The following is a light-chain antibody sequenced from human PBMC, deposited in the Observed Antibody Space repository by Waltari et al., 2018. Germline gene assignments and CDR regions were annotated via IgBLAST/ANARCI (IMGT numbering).Light chain of an antibody. CDR1: PSISKY. J-gene: IGKJ1*01. V-gene: IGKV3-20*01. Sequence: EIMLTQSPATLSLSPGERATLSCRASPSISKYLAWYQQKPGQAPRLLIYETSRRATGIPDRFSGSGSGTDFSLTISGLKPEDFAVYYCQKYERLPATFGQGTKVECK. CDR2: ETS. CDR3: QKYERLPAT.